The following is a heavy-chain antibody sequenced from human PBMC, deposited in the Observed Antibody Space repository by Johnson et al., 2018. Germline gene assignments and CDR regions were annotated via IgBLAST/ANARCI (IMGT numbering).Heavy chain of an antibody. Sequence: QVQLVQSGAEVKKPGASVKVSCKATGYTFTSYYMHWVRQDPGQGLEWMGIINPSGGSTSYAQKFQGRVTMTRETSTSTVYMELSSLRSEDTAVYSCARERVVVRRLHDAFDIWGQGTVVTVSS. J-gene: IGHJ3*02. CDR1: GYTFTSYY. CDR3: ARERVVVRRLHDAFDI. V-gene: IGHV1-46*01. D-gene: IGHD2-15*01. CDR2: INPSGGST.